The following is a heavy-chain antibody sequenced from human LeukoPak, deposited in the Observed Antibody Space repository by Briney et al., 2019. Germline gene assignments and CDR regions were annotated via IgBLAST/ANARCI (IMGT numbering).Heavy chain of an antibody. CDR3: ARAKPAPTAIAAAAYYYYGMDV. V-gene: IGHV3-33*01. CDR1: GFTFSSYG. D-gene: IGHD6-13*01. CDR2: IWYDGSNK. J-gene: IGHJ6*02. Sequence: TGGSLRLSCAASGFTFSSYGMHWVRQAPGKGLEWVAVIWYDGSNKYYADSVKGRFTISRDNSKNTLYLQMNSLRAEDTAVYYCARAKPAPTAIAAAAYYYYGMDVWGQGTTVTVSS.